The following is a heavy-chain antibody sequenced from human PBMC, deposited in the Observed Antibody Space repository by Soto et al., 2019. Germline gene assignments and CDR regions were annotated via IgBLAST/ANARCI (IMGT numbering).Heavy chain of an antibody. D-gene: IGHD1-26*01. CDR3: ARDRAVGAFDY. CDR1: GFTFSNYG. Sequence: EVQLVESGGGLVQPGGSLRLSCAASGFTFSNYGMSWVRQAPGKGLEWVANIKQDGSEKYYVDSVKGRFTISRDNAKNSLYRQMNSLRAEDTAVYYCARDRAVGAFDYWGQGTLVTVSS. J-gene: IGHJ4*02. V-gene: IGHV3-7*05. CDR2: IKQDGSEK.